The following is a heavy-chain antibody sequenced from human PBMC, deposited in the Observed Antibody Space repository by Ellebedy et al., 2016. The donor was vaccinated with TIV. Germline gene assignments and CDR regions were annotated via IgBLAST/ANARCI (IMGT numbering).Heavy chain of an antibody. J-gene: IGHJ5*01. Sequence: GESLKISXAASGFTFSAYAMSWVRQAPGKGLEWVSRISASDNYIHYADSVKGRFTISRDDSKNTLYLQMNSLRAEDAGIYYCAKESHEQNPNNWFTWWGQGTLVTVSS. V-gene: IGHV3-23*01. CDR3: AKESHEQNPNNWFTW. CDR1: GFTFSAYA. CDR2: ISASDNYI. D-gene: IGHD1/OR15-1a*01.